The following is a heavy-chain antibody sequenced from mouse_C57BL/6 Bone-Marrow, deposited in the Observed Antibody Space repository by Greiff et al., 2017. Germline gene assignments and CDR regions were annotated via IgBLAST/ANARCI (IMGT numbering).Heavy chain of an antibody. V-gene: IGHV2-6*01. CDR2: IWGVGST. D-gene: IGHD4-1*01. Sequence: VMLVESGPGLVAPSQSLSITCTVSGFSLTSYGVDWVRQSPGKGLEWLGVIWGVGSTNYTSALKSRLSISKDNSKSQVFLKMNSLQTDDTAMYYCDSDNGELGYAMDYWGQGTSVTVSS. CDR1: GFSLTSYG. J-gene: IGHJ4*01. CDR3: DSDNGELGYAMDY.